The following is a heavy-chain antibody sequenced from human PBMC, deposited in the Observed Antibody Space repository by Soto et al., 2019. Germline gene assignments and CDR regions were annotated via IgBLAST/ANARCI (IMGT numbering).Heavy chain of an antibody. CDR2: IYSGGST. J-gene: IGHJ4*02. CDR3: ARVIKSSSWYPGGYFDY. D-gene: IGHD6-13*01. Sequence: GGSLRLSCAASGFTVSSNYMSWVRQAPGKGLKWVSLIYSGGSTYYADSVKGRFTISRDNSKNTLYLQMNSLRAEDTAVYYCARVIKSSSWYPGGYFDYWGQGTLVTVS. CDR1: GFTVSSNY. V-gene: IGHV3-53*01.